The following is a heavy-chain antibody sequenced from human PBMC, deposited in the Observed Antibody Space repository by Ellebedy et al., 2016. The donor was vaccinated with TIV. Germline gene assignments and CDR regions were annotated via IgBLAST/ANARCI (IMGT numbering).Heavy chain of an antibody. J-gene: IGHJ4*02. CDR2: ISGNGRDT. D-gene: IGHD3-16*01. V-gene: IGHV3-23*01. Sequence: GGSLRLSXAASGFTFSNYAMSWVRQAPGKGLEWVSGISGNGRDTYYADSVKGRFTISRDNSKNTLYLQLNSLRAEDTAVYYCAKETPEHSYADYWGQGTLVTVSS. CDR1: GFTFSNYA. CDR3: AKETPEHSYADY.